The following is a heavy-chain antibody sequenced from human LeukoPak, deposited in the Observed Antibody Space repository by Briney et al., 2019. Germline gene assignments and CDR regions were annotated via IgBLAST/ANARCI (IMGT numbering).Heavy chain of an antibody. CDR2: IIPIFGTA. V-gene: IGHV1-69*05. J-gene: IGHJ4*02. CDR3: ARTSGYYSDY. D-gene: IGHD3-22*01. Sequence: GASVKVSCKASGGTFSSYAISWVRQAPGQGLEWMGRIIPIFGTANYAQKFEGRVTITTDESTSTAYMELSSLRSEDTAVYYCARTSGYYSDYWGQGTLVTVYS. CDR1: GGTFSSYA.